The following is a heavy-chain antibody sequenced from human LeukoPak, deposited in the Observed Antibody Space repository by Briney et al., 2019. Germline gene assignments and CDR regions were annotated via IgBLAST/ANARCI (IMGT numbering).Heavy chain of an antibody. CDR1: GYAFTSYD. V-gene: IGHV1-2*02. J-gene: IGHJ4*02. CDR2: INPNSGGT. Sequence: ASVKVSCKASGYAFTSYDINWERQAPGQGLEWMGWINPNSGGTNYAQKFQGRVTMTRDKSISTAYMELSRLRSDDTAVYYCARVLRFFDYWGQGTLVTVSS. CDR3: ARVLRFFDY. D-gene: IGHD3-16*01.